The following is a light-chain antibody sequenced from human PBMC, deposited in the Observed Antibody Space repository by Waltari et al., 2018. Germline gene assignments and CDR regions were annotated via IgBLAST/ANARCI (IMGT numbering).Light chain of an antibody. CDR1: ALPKQF. Sequence: SYELTQPPSVSVSPGQTARITCSGDALPKQFAFWYQQKSGQAPVVVIYKATERPSGSTDRIAGSSSWKTVTLTISGAQAEDEADYYCQSGDSSGVVVFGGGTKLTVL. J-gene: IGLJ2*01. V-gene: IGLV3-25*03. CDR2: KAT. CDR3: QSGDSSGVVV.